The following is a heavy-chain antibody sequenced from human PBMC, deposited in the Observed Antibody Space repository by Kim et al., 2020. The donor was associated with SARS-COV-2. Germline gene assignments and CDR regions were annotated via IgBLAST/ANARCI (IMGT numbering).Heavy chain of an antibody. CDR3: AKDFGISYYYYGMDV. Sequence: GGSLRLSCAASGFTFSSYGMHWVRQAPGKGLEWVAVTWYDGSNKYYADSVKGRFTISRDNSKNTLYLQMNSLRAEDTAVYYCAKDFGISYYYYGMDVWGQGTTVTVSS. V-gene: IGHV3-33*06. J-gene: IGHJ6*02. CDR2: TWYDGSNK. CDR1: GFTFSSYG. D-gene: IGHD3-3*01.